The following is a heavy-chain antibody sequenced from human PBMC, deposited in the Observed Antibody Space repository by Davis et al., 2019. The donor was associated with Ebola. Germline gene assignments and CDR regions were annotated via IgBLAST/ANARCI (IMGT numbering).Heavy chain of an antibody. J-gene: IGHJ4*02. CDR1: GYTFTSYV. CDR3: ARDSFILTGYHRGYFDY. Sequence: AASVKVSCKASGYTFTSYVISWVRQAPGQGLEWMGWISAYNGNTNYAQKLQGRVTMTTDTSTSTAYMELRSLRSDDTAVYYCARDSFILTGYHRGYFDYWGQGTLVTVSS. D-gene: IGHD3-9*01. V-gene: IGHV1-18*01. CDR2: ISAYNGNT.